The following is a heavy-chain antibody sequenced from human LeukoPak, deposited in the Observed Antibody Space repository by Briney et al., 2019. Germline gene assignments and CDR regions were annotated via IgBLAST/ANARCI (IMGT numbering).Heavy chain of an antibody. CDR3: ACTPAFDY. J-gene: IGHJ4*02. CDR1: GFTFSSYA. CDR2: VSYDGSNK. Sequence: GRSLRLSCAASGFTFSSYAMHWVRQAPGKGLEWVAVVSYDGSNKYYADSVKGRFTISRDNSKNTLYLQMNSLRAEDTAVYYCACTPAFDYWGQGALVTVSS. D-gene: IGHD2-2*01. V-gene: IGHV3-30-3*01.